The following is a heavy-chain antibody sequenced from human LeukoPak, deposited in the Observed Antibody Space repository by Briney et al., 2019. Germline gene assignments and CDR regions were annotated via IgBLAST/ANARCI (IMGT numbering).Heavy chain of an antibody. CDR1: GGSFSGYY. V-gene: IGHV4-34*01. CDR2: INHSGST. Sequence: KTSETLSLTCAVYGGSFSGYYWSWIRQPPGKGLEWIGEINHSGSTNYNPSLKSRVTISVDTSKNQFSLKLSSVTAADTAVYYCARGGSGYSYGYGYCFDYWGQGTLVTVSS. J-gene: IGHJ4*02. CDR3: ARGGSGYSYGYGYCFDY. D-gene: IGHD5-18*01.